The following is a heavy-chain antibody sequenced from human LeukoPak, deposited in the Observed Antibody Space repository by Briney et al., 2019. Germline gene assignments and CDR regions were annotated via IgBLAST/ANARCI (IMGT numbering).Heavy chain of an antibody. Sequence: SVKVSCKASGGTFSSYAISWVRHAPGQGLEWMGGIIPIFGTAKYAQKFQGRVTITADESTSTAYMELSSLRSEDTAVYYCASPPYYDGSGYWSGFDYWGQGTLVTVSS. J-gene: IGHJ4*02. CDR1: GGTFSSYA. V-gene: IGHV1-69*13. CDR3: ASPPYYDGSGYWSGFDY. CDR2: IIPIFGTA. D-gene: IGHD3-22*01.